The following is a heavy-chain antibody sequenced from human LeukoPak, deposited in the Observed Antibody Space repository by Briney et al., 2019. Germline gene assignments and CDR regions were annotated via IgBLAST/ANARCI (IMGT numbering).Heavy chain of an antibody. CDR2: IHTDGSST. CDR3: ARGGYCSGGSCYFDY. CDR1: GFTFSSYW. V-gene: IGHV3-74*01. Sequence: GGSLRLSCAASGFTFSSYWMNWVRQAPGKGLVWVSRIHTDGSSTSYADSVKGRFTISRDNAKNTLYLQMNSLRVEDTAVYYCARGGYCSGGSCYFDYWGQGTLVTVSS. J-gene: IGHJ4*02. D-gene: IGHD2-15*01.